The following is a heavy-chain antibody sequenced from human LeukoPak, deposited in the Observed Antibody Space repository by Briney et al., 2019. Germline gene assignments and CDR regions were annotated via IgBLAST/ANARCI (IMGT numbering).Heavy chain of an antibody. J-gene: IGHJ4*02. Sequence: PSHTLSLTCTVFGGSIRSYYGTWVRQAPGKGLEWIGYIYVSGSTKYNPSLKSRVTISVGTSNNHFSLQLSSVTAADTAVYYCARYFVGGYYFDSWGQGALVTVSS. CDR3: ARYFVGGYYFDS. V-gene: IGHV4-59*07. CDR1: GGSIRSYY. CDR2: IYVSGST. D-gene: IGHD2/OR15-2a*01.